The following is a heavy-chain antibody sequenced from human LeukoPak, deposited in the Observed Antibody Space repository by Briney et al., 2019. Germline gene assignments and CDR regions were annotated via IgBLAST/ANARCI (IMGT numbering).Heavy chain of an antibody. CDR2: IWYDGSNK. CDR1: GFTFSNYA. CDR3: ARATPSSWAAFDY. Sequence: GRSLRLSCAASGFTFSNYAMHWVRQAPGKGLEWVAVIWYDGSNKYYADSVMGRFTISRDNSKNTLFLQMNSLTAEDTAYYYCARATPSSWAAFDYWGQGTLVTVSS. V-gene: IGHV3-33*01. D-gene: IGHD6-13*01. J-gene: IGHJ4*02.